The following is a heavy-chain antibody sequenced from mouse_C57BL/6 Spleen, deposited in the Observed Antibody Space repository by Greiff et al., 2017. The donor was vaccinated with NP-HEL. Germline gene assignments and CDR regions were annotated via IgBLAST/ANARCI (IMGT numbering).Heavy chain of an antibody. CDR3: ARGWLRLGYYFDY. J-gene: IGHJ2*01. CDR1: GYTFTSYW. V-gene: IGHV1-53*01. Sequence: VQLQPPGTELVKPGASVKLSCKASGYTFTSYWMHWVKPRPGQGLEWIGNINPSNGGTNYNEKFKSKATLTVDKSSSTAYMQLSSLTSEDSAVYYCARGWLRLGYYFDYWGQGTTLTVSS. CDR2: INPSNGGT. D-gene: IGHD2-2*01.